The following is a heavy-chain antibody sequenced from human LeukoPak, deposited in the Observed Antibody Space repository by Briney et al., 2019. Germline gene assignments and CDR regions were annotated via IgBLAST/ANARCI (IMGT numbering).Heavy chain of an antibody. CDR1: GGSISSGDYY. CDR2: IYYSGST. CDR3: ARESDYGAPGGVDY. D-gene: IGHD4-17*01. Sequence: SETLSLTCTVSGGSISSGDYYWSWIRQPPGKGLEWIGYIYYSGSTYYNPSLKSGVTISVDTSKNQFSLKLSSVTAADTAVYYCARESDYGAPGGVDYWGQGTLVTVSS. J-gene: IGHJ4*02. V-gene: IGHV4-30-4*01.